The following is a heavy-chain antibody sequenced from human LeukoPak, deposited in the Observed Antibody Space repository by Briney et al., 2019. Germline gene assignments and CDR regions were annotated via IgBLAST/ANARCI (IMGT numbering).Heavy chain of an antibody. CDR1: TFTFSDYY. Sequence: GGSLRLSCAASTFTFSDYYVTWIRQAPGKGLEWVSYISSTSAYTNYADSVRGRFTISRDNAKNSLYLQMNSLRAEDTAVYYCARDYYDSGVTAVYGLDVWGQGTTVTVSS. CDR3: ARDYYDSGVTAVYGLDV. V-gene: IGHV3-11*06. CDR2: ISSTSAYT. D-gene: IGHD3-22*01. J-gene: IGHJ6*02.